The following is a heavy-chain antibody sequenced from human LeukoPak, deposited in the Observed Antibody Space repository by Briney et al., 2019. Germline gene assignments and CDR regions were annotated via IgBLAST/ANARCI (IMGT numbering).Heavy chain of an antibody. D-gene: IGHD1-26*01. CDR3: ARIAYVSYWYIDL. CDR2: IKKDGSEK. J-gene: IGHJ4*02. CDR1: GFSFSGYW. Sequence: GGSLRLSCAASGFSFSGYWISWVRQAPGKGLEWVANIKKDGSEKYYLDSVKGRFTISRDNAKNSLYLQMNSLRAEDTAVYYCARIAYVSYWYIDLWGQGTLVTVSS. V-gene: IGHV3-7*01.